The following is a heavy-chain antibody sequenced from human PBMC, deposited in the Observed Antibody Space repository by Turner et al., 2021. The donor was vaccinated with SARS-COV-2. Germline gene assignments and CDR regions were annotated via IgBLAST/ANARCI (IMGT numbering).Heavy chain of an antibody. J-gene: IGHJ6*02. V-gene: IGHV1-2*02. CDR1: GYTFSGYY. Sequence: QVQLVHAGAEVKKPGASVKVSCKATGYTFSGYYIHWVRQAPGQGLEWMGWINPNSGGTNYAQKFQGRVTMTGDTSISTAYMELRRLRSDDTAVFYCARERIALAGYYYNGMDVWGQGTTVTVSS. D-gene: IGHD6-19*01. CDR2: INPNSGGT. CDR3: ARERIALAGYYYNGMDV.